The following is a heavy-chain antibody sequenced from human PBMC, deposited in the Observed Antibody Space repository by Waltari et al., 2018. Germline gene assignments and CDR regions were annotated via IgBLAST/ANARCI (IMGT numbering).Heavy chain of an antibody. CDR1: GFIFRAYA. V-gene: IGHV3-30*04. Sequence: QVQLVESGGGVVQPGRSRILSCAASGFIFRAYALHWARQAPGKGLEWVAVLSYDGSNKYYADSLKGRFTISRDNSNNTLYLQMNTLTPEDTAVYFCARENRQWLAPEPYYFDYWGLGTLVTVTS. D-gene: IGHD6-19*01. CDR3: ARENRQWLAPEPYYFDY. CDR2: LSYDGSNK. J-gene: IGHJ4*02.